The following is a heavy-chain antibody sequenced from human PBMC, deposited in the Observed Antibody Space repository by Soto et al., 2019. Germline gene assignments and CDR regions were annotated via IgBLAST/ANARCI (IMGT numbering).Heavy chain of an antibody. J-gene: IGHJ4*02. V-gene: IGHV4-31*03. CDR1: GDSISSGAYY. D-gene: IGHD1-7*01. CDR2: MYYSGTT. CDR3: ARARVIGTRYFDY. Sequence: SETLSLTCSVSGDSISSGAYYWSWIRQRPGKGLEWIGYMYYSGTTYHSPSLKTRITFSVDTSKNEFSLKLSSVTAADTAVYYCARARVIGTRYFDYWGQGTLVTVSS.